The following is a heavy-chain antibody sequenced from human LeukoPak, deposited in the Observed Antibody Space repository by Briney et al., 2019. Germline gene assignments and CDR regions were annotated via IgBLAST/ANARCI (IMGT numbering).Heavy chain of an antibody. V-gene: IGHV3-30*18. Sequence: PGGSLRLSCAASGFTFSSYGMHWVRQAPGKGLEWVAVISYDGSNKYYADSVKGRFTISRDNSKNTLYLQMNSLRAEDTAVYYCAKGGEYCTNGVCPTNFDYWGQGTLVTVSS. CDR1: GFTFSSYG. D-gene: IGHD2-8*01. J-gene: IGHJ4*02. CDR3: AKGGEYCTNGVCPTNFDY. CDR2: ISYDGSNK.